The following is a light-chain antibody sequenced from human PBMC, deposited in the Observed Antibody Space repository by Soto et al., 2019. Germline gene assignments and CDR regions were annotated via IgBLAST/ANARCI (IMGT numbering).Light chain of an antibody. CDR2: DAS. V-gene: IGKV3-11*01. Sequence: EMVLTQSPATLSLSPGERATLSYRASQSVGSYLAWYQQKPGQAPRLLIYDASNRATGIPPRFSGSGSGTVFTLTISSLESEDFAVYYCEERINWPRLTFGGGTKVEIK. CDR3: EERINWPRLT. CDR1: QSVGSY. J-gene: IGKJ4*01.